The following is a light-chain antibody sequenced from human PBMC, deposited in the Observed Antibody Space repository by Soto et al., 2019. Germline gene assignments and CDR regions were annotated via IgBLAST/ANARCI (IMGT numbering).Light chain of an antibody. V-gene: IGKV3-20*01. CDR3: QQYGSSRNT. J-gene: IGKJ2*01. CDR1: QSVSSSY. Sequence: EIVLTQSPATLSLSPGERATLSCRASQSVSSSYLAWYQQKRGQAPSLLMYGASRRATGIPERFSGSGSGTDFTLTISRLEPEDFAVYYCQQYGSSRNTFGQGTKVDIK. CDR2: GAS.